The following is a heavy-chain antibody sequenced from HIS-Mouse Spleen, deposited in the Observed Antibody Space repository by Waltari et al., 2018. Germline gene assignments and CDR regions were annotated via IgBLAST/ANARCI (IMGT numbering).Heavy chain of an antibody. CDR1: GFPVRSES. J-gene: IGHJ4*02. Sequence: EVQLVESGGGLVQPGGSLRLSCAASGFPVRSESMNCVNQAPGKGLDWVSYISSSSSTISYADSVKGRFTISRDNAKNSLYLQMNSLRDEDTAVYYCARVRYSSSWYYFDYWGQGTLVTVSS. D-gene: IGHD6-13*01. CDR2: ISSSSSTI. V-gene: IGHV3-48*02. CDR3: ARVRYSSSWYYFDY.